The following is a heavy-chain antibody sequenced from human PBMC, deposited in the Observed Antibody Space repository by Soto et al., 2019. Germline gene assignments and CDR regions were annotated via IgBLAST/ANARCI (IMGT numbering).Heavy chain of an antibody. CDR2: MNPNIGTT. Sequence: QVQLVQSGAEVKKPGASVRVSCKASGYTFPSYDINWVRQAPGQGLEWMGWMNPNIGTTGYAQKFQGRVTLTRNTTIPTAYMDLSSLRSDDTAVYFCARGRTYPDSGGSYYVDYRFDPWGQGTLVTVSS. V-gene: IGHV1-8*01. CDR3: ARGRTYPDSGGSYYVDYRFDP. J-gene: IGHJ5*02. CDR1: GYTFPSYD. D-gene: IGHD3-22*01.